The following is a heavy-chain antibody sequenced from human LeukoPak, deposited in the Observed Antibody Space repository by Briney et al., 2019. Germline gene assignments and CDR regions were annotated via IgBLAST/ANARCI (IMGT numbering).Heavy chain of an antibody. Sequence: GGSLRLSCAASGFTFSSYSMNWVRQAPGKGLEWGSSISSSSSYIYYADSVKGRFTISRDNDKNSLYLQMNSLRAEDTAVYYCASGVVIRGSGEFDYWGQGTLVTVTS. CDR1: GFTFSSYS. CDR3: ASGVVIRGSGEFDY. D-gene: IGHD3-10*01. V-gene: IGHV3-21*01. J-gene: IGHJ4*02. CDR2: ISSSSSYI.